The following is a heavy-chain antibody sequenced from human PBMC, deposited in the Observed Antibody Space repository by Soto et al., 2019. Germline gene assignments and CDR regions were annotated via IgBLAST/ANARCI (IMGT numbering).Heavy chain of an antibody. CDR3: ARGQCSSTSCYPYYYYYYGMDV. CDR2: IYYSGST. Sequence: SETLSLTCTVSGGSISSGGYYWSCIRQHPGKGLEWIGYIYYSGSTYYNPSLKSRVTISVDTSKNQFSLKLSSVTAADTAVYYCARGQCSSTSCYPYYYYYYGMDVWGQGTTVTVSS. V-gene: IGHV4-31*03. J-gene: IGHJ6*02. D-gene: IGHD2-2*01. CDR1: GGSISSGGYY.